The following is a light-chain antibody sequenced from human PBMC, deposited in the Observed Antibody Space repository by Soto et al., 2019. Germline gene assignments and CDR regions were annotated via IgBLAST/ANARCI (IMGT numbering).Light chain of an antibody. Sequence: EIVMTQSPATLSVSPGERATLSCRASQSVGSNLAWYQQKPGRAPRLLIYGASTRATGIPARFSGSGSVTEFTLTISSLQSEDFAVYYCQQRSNWPPITFGQGTRLAIK. CDR3: QQRSNWPPIT. CDR2: GAS. CDR1: QSVGSN. V-gene: IGKV3D-15*01. J-gene: IGKJ5*01.